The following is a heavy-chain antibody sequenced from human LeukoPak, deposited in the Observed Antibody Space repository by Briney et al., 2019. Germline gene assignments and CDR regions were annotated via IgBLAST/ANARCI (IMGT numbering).Heavy chain of an antibody. Sequence: SENLSLNCTVSGGSISSYYWSWLRQPPGQGLEWIGYIYYSGRTNYNPSLKSRVTISVNTSNNHYILLMSSVTAAATAYYYCTRAYFGYSYGTWGQGTLVTVSS. J-gene: IGHJ4*02. CDR1: GGSISSYY. D-gene: IGHD5-18*01. CDR2: IYYSGRT. V-gene: IGHV4-59*12. CDR3: TRAYFGYSYGT.